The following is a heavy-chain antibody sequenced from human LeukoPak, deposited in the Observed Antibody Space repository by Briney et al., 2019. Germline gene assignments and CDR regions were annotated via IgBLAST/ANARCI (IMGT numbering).Heavy chain of an antibody. CDR3: ARAPNPESGGSCYSYFDY. Sequence: SETLSLTCAVYGGSFSGYYWSWIRQPPGKGLEWIGEINHSGSTNYNPSLKSRVTISVDTSKNQFSLKLSSVIAADTAVYYCARAPNPESGGSCYSYFDYWGQGTLVTVSS. CDR1: GGSFSGYY. V-gene: IGHV4-34*01. D-gene: IGHD2-15*01. CDR2: INHSGST. J-gene: IGHJ4*02.